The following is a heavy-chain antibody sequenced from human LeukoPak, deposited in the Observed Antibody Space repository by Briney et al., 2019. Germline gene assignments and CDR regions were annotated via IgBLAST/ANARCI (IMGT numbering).Heavy chain of an antibody. CDR2: IYHSGST. J-gene: IGHJ4*02. CDR3: ARLSGAPVRHPIYHFDY. CDR1: GYSISSGYY. V-gene: IGHV4-38-2*01. D-gene: IGHD2-2*02. Sequence: SETLSLTCAVSGYSISSGYYWGWIRQPPGKGLEWIGNIYHSGSTYKNPSLKSRVTISLDTSKNLFSPKLSSVTAADTAIYYCARLSGAPVRHPIYHFDYWGQGTLVTVSS.